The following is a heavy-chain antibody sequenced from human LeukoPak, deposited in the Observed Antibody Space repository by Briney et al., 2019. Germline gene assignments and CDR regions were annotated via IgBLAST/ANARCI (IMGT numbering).Heavy chain of an antibody. CDR3: ASAPNENFFDY. V-gene: IGHV4-59*01. CDR1: GVPISIYH. CDR2: ISYSGET. J-gene: IGHJ4*02. Sequence: PSETLSLTCNVAGVPISIYHWSWIRQAPGKGLEWIGYISYSGETNYNPSLKSRVTISQDTSTNQFTLKLTSVTAADTPIYYCASAPNENFFDYWGQGTLVTVSS.